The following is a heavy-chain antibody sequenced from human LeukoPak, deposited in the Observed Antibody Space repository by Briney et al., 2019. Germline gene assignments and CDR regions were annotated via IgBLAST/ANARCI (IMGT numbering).Heavy chain of an antibody. CDR3: ARLLLYSYGSLYYFDY. V-gene: IGHV4-59*08. CDR2: IYYSGST. CDR1: GGSISSYY. D-gene: IGHD5-18*01. J-gene: IGHJ4*02. Sequence: SETLSLTCTVSGGSISSYYWSWIRQPPGKGLEWIGYIYYSGSTNYNPSLKSRVTISVDTSKNQFSLKLSSVTAADTAVYYCARLLLYSYGSLYYFDYWGQGTLVTVSS.